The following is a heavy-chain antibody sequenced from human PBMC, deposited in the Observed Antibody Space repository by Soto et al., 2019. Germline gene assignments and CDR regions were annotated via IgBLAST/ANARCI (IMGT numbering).Heavy chain of an antibody. CDR2: MSDDVNTT. D-gene: IGHD3-10*01. CDR3: RRGPRGDSSEAVAP. J-gene: IGHJ5*02. Sequence: PGGSLRLSCVASGFTFSMYGMHWVRQVPGQSPFWVSRMSDDVNTTNYADSVRGRFTISRDNSKNTLYLQMNNLKPDDTAIYYCRRGPRGDSSEAVAPWGQGTRVTVSS. V-gene: IGHV3-74*01. CDR1: GFTFSMYG.